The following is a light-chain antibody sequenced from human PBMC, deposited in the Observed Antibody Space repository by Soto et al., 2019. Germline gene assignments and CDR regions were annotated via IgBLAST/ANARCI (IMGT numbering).Light chain of an antibody. Sequence: EIVMTQSPATLSVSPGDRATLSCRASESVSSSLAWYQQIPGQAPRLLIYDASTRATGIPARFGGSGSGTEFTPTISSRQSEDFAVYYCQQYNNWPPLTFGGGTKVELK. CDR2: DAS. CDR1: ESVSSS. V-gene: IGKV3-15*01. CDR3: QQYNNWPPLT. J-gene: IGKJ4*01.